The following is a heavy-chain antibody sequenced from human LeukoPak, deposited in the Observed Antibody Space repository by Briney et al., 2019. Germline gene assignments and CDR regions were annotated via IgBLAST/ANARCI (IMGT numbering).Heavy chain of an antibody. CDR1: GYTFTSYY. Sequence: ASVKVSCKASGYTFTSYYMHWVRQAPGQGLEWMGIINPSGGSTSYAQKFQGRVTMTRDMSTSTVYMELSSLRSEDTAVYYCARGQVTTVTGLASFDIWGQGTMVSVSS. V-gene: IGHV1-46*01. CDR2: INPSGGST. CDR3: ARGQVTTVTGLASFDI. D-gene: IGHD4-17*01. J-gene: IGHJ3*02.